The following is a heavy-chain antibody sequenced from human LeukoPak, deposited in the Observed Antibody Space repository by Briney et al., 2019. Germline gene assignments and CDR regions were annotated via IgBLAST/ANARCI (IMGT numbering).Heavy chain of an antibody. Sequence: SETLSLTCIVSGGSIRSGDHYWSWIRQPPGKGLEWIGYIYYNGDTYYNASLKSRVSISVDTSKNQFSLKLSSVTAADTAVYYCARAGVVPAVIHRAFDIWGQGSVVTVSS. V-gene: IGHV4-30-4*08. J-gene: IGHJ3*02. D-gene: IGHD2-2*01. CDR3: ARAGVVPAVIHRAFDI. CDR1: GGSIRSGDHY. CDR2: IYYNGDT.